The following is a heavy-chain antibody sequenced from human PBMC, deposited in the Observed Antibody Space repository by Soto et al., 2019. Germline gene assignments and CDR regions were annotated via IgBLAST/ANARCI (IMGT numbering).Heavy chain of an antibody. J-gene: IGHJ4*02. Sequence: ASVKVSCKASGGTFSSYAISWVRQAPGQGLEWMGGIIPIFGTANYAQKFQGRVTITADESTSTAYMELSSLRSEDTAVYYCARDRVNYDSSGYYYDYWGQGTLVTAPQ. D-gene: IGHD3-22*01. CDR2: IIPIFGTA. CDR1: GGTFSSYA. V-gene: IGHV1-69*13. CDR3: ARDRVNYDSSGYYYDY.